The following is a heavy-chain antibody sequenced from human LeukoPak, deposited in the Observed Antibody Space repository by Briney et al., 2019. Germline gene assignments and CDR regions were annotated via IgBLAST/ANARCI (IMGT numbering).Heavy chain of an antibody. V-gene: IGHV3-30*02. CDR3: AKDEPFFDY. J-gene: IGHJ4*02. CDR2: IRSDGNKE. Sequence: PGGFLRLSCAASGFTFSRYGMHWVRQAPGKGLEWVAFIRSDGNKENYADSVKGRFTISRDNSKNTLYVQMNGLRAEDTAVYYCAKDEPFFDYWGQGTLVTVSS. CDR1: GFTFSRYG.